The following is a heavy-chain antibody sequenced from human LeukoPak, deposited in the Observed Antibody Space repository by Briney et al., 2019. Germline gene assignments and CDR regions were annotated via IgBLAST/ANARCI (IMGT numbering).Heavy chain of an antibody. CDR3: ARGLRGYSLYYFDY. Sequence: GASVKVSCKASGGTFSSYAISWVRQAPGQGLEWMGGIIPIFGTANYAQKFQGRVTITADKSTSTAYMELSSLRSEDTAVYYCARGLRGYSLYYFDYWGQGTLVTVSS. CDR1: GGTFSSYA. CDR2: IIPIFGTA. D-gene: IGHD5-18*01. J-gene: IGHJ4*02. V-gene: IGHV1-69*06.